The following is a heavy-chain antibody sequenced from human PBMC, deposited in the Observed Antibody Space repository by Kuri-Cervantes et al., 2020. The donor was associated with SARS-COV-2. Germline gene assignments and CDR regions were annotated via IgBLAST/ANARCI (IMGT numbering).Heavy chain of an antibody. CDR3: ARDSRSSYQVLLDHYYYSYMDV. CDR2: IYYSGSA. J-gene: IGHJ6*03. CDR1: GGSLGSGDYY. Sequence: LRLSCTVSGGSLGSGDYYWTWVRQPPGKGLEWIGNIYYSGSAFYNPSLKSRVTMPLDMSKSQFSLRLTSVTAADTAVYYCARDSRSSYQVLLDHYYYSYMDVWDKGTTVTVSS. D-gene: IGHD3-3*01. V-gene: IGHV4-30-4*08.